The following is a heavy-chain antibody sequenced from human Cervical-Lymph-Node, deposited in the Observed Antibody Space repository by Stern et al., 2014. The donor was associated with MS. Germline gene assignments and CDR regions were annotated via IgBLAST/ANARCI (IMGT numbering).Heavy chain of an antibody. CDR2: IYADDSET. CDR1: GYFFTSHW. J-gene: IGHJ4*02. CDR3: ARRGYSYPGDFDY. Sequence: EVQLVQSGAEVKKPGESLKISCKGSGYFFTSHWIGWVGQTPGKGLEWMGIIYADDSETRYSPSFQGQVTISVDKSISTAYLQWSSLKASDTAMYFCARRGYSYPGDFDYWGQGTLVTVSS. D-gene: IGHD5-18*01. V-gene: IGHV5-51*03.